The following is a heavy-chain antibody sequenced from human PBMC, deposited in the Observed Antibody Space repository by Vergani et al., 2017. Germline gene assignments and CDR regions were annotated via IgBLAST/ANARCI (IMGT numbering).Heavy chain of an antibody. CDR3: ARARGRVVAASDY. CDR2: MYYSGNT. J-gene: IGHJ4*02. CDR1: DGSVSSGYYY. Sequence: QLQLQESGPGLVKPSETLSLTCTVFDGSVSSGYYYWGWIRQPPGKGLEWIGSMYYSGNTYHNPSLRSRVTISVDTSRNQFSLKLSSVTAADTAVYYCARARGRVVAASDYWGQGTLVTVSS. D-gene: IGHD2-15*01. V-gene: IGHV4-39*01.